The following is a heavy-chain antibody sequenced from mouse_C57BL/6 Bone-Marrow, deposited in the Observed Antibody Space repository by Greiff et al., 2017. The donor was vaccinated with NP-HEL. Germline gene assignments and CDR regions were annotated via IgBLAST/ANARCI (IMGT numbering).Heavy chain of an antibody. CDR2: IYPGDGDT. Sequence: QVQLQQSGPELVKPGASVKISCKASGYAFSSSWMNWVKQRPGKGLEWIGRIYPGDGDTNYNGKFKGKATLTADKSSSTAYMQLSSLTSEDSAVYFCANSSYDYWYFDVWGTGTTVTVSS. CDR1: GYAFSSSW. D-gene: IGHD1-1*01. J-gene: IGHJ1*03. CDR3: ANSSYDYWYFDV. V-gene: IGHV1-82*01.